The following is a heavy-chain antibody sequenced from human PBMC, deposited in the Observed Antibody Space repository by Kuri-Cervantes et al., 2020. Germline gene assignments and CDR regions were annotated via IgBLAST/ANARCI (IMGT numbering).Heavy chain of an antibody. J-gene: IGHJ4*02. CDR2: INPNSGGT. CDR3: AKVAQAYFDY. V-gene: IGHV1-2*02. Sequence: ASVKVSCKASGYTFTGYYMHWVRQAPGQGLEWMGWINPNSGGTNYAQKFQDRATMTTDTSTSTAYMELTSLTSDDTAVYYCAKVAQAYFDYWGQGTLVTVSS. CDR1: GYTFTGYY.